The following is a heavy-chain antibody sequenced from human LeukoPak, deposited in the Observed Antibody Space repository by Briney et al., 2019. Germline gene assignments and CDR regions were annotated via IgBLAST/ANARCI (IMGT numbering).Heavy chain of an antibody. Sequence: GGSLRLPCAASGFTFSSYGMDWVRPAPGKGLEGVAVISYDGSNKYYADSVKGRFTISRDNSKNTLYLQMNSLRAEDTAVYYCAKDLRIAAAGPFYYYYGMDVWGQGTTVTVSS. CDR3: AKDLRIAAAGPFYYYYGMDV. CDR1: GFTFSSYG. J-gene: IGHJ6*02. V-gene: IGHV3-30*18. D-gene: IGHD6-13*01. CDR2: ISYDGSNK.